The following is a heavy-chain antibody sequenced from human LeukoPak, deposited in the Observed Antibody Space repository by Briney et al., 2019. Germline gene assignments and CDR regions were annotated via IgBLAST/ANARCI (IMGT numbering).Heavy chain of an antibody. CDR2: IKQDGSEK. J-gene: IGHJ4*02. CDR1: GFTPSSYW. Sequence: GGSLRLSCAASGFTPSSYWMSWVRQAPGEGLEWVGNIKQDGSEKYYVDSVKGRFTISRDNAKNSLYLQMNSLRAEDTAVYYCARVGMDSVGWLSPFDYWGQGTLVTVSS. D-gene: IGHD3/OR15-3a*01. CDR3: ARVGMDSVGWLSPFDY. V-gene: IGHV3-7*01.